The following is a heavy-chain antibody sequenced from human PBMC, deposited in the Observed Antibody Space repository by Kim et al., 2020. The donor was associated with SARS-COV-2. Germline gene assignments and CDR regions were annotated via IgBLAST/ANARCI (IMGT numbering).Heavy chain of an antibody. J-gene: IGHJ4*01. CDR2: IYHSGST. CDR1: GYSISSGYY. V-gene: IGHV4-38-2*02. CDR3: RRDVPSSLSAAGTYDY. D-gene: IGHD6-13*01. Sequence: SETLSLTCTVSGYSISSGYYWGWIRQPPGKGLEWIGSIYHSGSTYYNPSPKSRVTISVDTSKNQFSLKLSSVTAADTAVYYSRRDVPSSLSAAGTYDYW.